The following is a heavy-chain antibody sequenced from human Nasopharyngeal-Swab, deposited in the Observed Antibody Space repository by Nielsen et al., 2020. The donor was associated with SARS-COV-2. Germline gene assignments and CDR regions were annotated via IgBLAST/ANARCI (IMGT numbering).Heavy chain of an antibody. CDR3: ARVERSQQLVLGAFDI. CDR2: IIPIFGTA. D-gene: IGHD6-13*01. J-gene: IGHJ3*02. Sequence: WVRQAPGQGLEWMGGIIPIFGTANYAQKLQGRVTMTTDTSTSTAYMELRSLRSDDTAVYYCARVERSQQLVLGAFDIWGQGTMVTVSS. V-gene: IGHV1-69*05.